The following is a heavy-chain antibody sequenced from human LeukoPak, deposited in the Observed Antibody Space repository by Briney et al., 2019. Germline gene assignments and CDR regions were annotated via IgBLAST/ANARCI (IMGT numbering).Heavy chain of an antibody. V-gene: IGHV3-21*01. CDR3: ARSGSGWYEVGY. J-gene: IGHJ4*02. D-gene: IGHD6-19*01. CDR1: AFTFNNYW. CDR2: ISSSSSYI. Sequence: GGSLRLSCVASAFTFNNYWMHWVRQAPGKGLEWVSSISSSSSYIYYADSVKGRFTISRDNAKNSLYLQMNSLRAEDTAVYYCARSGSGWYEVGYWGQGTLVTVSS.